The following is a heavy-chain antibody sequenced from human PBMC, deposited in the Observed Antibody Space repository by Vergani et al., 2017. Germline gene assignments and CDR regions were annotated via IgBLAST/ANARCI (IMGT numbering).Heavy chain of an antibody. J-gene: IGHJ6*02. CDR2: SYYSGST. CDR3: ARDGPPRFGFLMDV. V-gene: IGHV4-31*01. D-gene: IGHD3-10*02. CDR1: CRSISTLCYS. Sequence: QVQLQESGPGLVKPSQTLSLTFTVSCRSISTLCYSLSWIRQHPGKGLEWIGYSYYSGSTYYDPSLKSLVTISVDTSKNPFSLKLSSVTAADTAVYYCARDGPPRFGFLMDVWGQGTTVTVSS.